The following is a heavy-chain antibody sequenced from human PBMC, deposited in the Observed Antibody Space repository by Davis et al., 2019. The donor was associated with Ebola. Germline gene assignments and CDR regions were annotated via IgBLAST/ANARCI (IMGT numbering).Heavy chain of an antibody. D-gene: IGHD2-15*01. CDR1: GFTFSSYA. CDR2: IKSKTDGGTT. CDR3: TTVGHTPNCSGGSCYRYFYYYYGMDV. V-gene: IGHV3-15*01. J-gene: IGHJ6*02. Sequence: GGSLRLSCAASGFTFSSYAMSWVRQAPGKGLEWVGRIKSKTDGGTTDYAAPVKGRFTISRDDSKNTLYLQMNSLKTEDTAVYYCTTVGHTPNCSGGSCYRYFYYYYGMDVWGQGTTVTVSS.